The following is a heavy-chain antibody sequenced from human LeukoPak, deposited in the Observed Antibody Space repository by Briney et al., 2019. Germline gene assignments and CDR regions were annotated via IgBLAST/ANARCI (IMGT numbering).Heavy chain of an antibody. D-gene: IGHD6-19*01. V-gene: IGHV3-30*02. CDR3: AKDRIAVAGYYYYYGMGV. CDR1: GFTFSSYG. Sequence: GGSLRLSCAASGFTFSSYGMHWVRQAPGKGLEWVAFIRYDGSNKYYPDSVKGRFTISRDNSKNTLYLQMNSLRAEDTAVYYCAKDRIAVAGYYYYYGMGVWGQGNTVTVSS. CDR2: IRYDGSNK. J-gene: IGHJ6*02.